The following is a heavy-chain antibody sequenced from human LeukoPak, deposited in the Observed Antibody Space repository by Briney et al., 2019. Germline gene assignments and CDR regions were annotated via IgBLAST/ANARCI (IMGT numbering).Heavy chain of an antibody. D-gene: IGHD2-8*01. V-gene: IGHV1-69*05. J-gene: IGHJ5*02. CDR3: ARVDRYCTNGVCFFNWFDP. CDR2: IIPIFGTA. CDR1: GYTFTSYG. Sequence: GASVKVSCKASGYTFTSYGISWVRQAPGQGLEWMGGIIPIFGTANYAQKFQGRVTITTDESTSTAYMELSSLRSEDTAVYYCARVDRYCTNGVCFFNWFDPWGQGTLVTVSS.